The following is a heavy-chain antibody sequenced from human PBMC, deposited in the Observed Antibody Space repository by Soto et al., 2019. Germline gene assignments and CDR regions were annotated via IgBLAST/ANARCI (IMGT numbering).Heavy chain of an antibody. J-gene: IGHJ6*03. V-gene: IGHV3-49*03. CDR2: IRSKAYGGTT. D-gene: IGHD3-10*01. CDR1: GFTFGDYA. CDR3: TGMVRGVTSLHYYYYYMDV. Sequence: GGSLRLSCTASGFTFGDYAMSWFRQAPGKGLEWVGFIRSKAYGGTTEYAASVKGRFTISRDDSKSIAYLQMNSLKTEDTAVYYCTGMVRGVTSLHYYYYYMDVWGKGTTVTVSS.